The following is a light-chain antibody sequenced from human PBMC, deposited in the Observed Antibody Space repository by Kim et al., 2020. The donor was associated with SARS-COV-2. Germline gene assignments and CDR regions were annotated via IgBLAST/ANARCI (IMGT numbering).Light chain of an antibody. J-gene: IGKJ5*01. Sequence: ASVGDRVTITGRASQDVSRYLAWYQQKPGEAPKLLIYLASTLQSGVPSRFSGSGAGTEFTLTITGLQPEDIATYYCQQLNSYRITFGQGTRLEIK. CDR3: QQLNSYRIT. V-gene: IGKV1-9*01. CDR2: LAS. CDR1: QDVSRY.